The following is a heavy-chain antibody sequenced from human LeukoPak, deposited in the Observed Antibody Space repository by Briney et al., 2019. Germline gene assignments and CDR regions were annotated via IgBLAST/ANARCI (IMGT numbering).Heavy chain of an antibody. V-gene: IGHV3-7*03. CDR3: ARAEYCYYCGMDV. J-gene: IGHJ6*02. Sequence: GGSLRLSCAASGFTFNTYWMSWVRQAPGKGLEWVANIKQDKSEKYYVDSVKGRFTISRDNAKNSLYLHMNSLRAEDTAVYYCARAEYCYYCGMDVWGQGTTVTVSS. D-gene: IGHD2/OR15-2a*01. CDR1: GFTFNTYW. CDR2: IKQDKSEK.